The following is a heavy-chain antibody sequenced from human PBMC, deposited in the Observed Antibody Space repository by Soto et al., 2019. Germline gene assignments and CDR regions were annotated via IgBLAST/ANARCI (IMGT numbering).Heavy chain of an antibody. Sequence: QLQLQESGPGLVKPSETLSLTCTVSGGSISSSSYYWGWIRQPPGKGLEWIGSIYYSGSTYYNPSLKSRVTISVDTSKNQFSLKLSSVTAADTAVYYCASQGTSGYYYARIAEYFQHWGQGTLVTVSS. J-gene: IGHJ1*01. CDR2: IYYSGST. V-gene: IGHV4-39*01. CDR3: ASQGTSGYYYARIAEYFQH. D-gene: IGHD3-22*01. CDR1: GGSISSSSYY.